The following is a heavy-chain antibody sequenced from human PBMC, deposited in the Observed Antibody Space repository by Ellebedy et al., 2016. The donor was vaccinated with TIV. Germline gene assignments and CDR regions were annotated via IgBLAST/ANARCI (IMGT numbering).Heavy chain of an antibody. CDR3: AKVRGGGSDTSAPRYYFDY. CDR2: ISNTGSRT. D-gene: IGHD3-22*01. Sequence: PGGSLRLSCAASGFTFSSYAMSWVRQAPGKGLEWVSTISNTGSRTYYADSVEGRFIISRDNSKKTLYLQMNSLRAEDTAVYYCAKVRGGGSDTSAPRYYFDYWGLGTLVTVSS. CDR1: GFTFSSYA. V-gene: IGHV3-23*01. J-gene: IGHJ4*02.